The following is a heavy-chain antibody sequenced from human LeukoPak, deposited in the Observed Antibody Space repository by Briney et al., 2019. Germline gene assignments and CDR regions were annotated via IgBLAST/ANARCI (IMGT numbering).Heavy chain of an antibody. Sequence: PGRSLRLSCAASGFTFSSSWMSWVRQAPGKGLEWVANIKKDGSETYYVDSVKGRFTISRDNAKNSLYLQMNSLRAEDMAIYYCARGRYSSTTYYFDSWGQGTLVTVPS. V-gene: IGHV3-7*03. D-gene: IGHD6-13*01. CDR2: IKKDGSET. CDR3: ARGRYSSTTYYFDS. CDR1: GFTFSSSW. J-gene: IGHJ4*02.